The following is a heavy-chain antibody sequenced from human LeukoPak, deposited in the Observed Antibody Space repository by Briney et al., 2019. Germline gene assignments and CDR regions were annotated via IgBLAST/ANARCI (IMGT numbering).Heavy chain of an antibody. J-gene: IGHJ1*01. Sequence: GASVKVSCKASGYTFTDYYMHWVRQAPGQGLEWLGWINPNSGGTNYAQKFQGRVTVTSDTSISTVYMELSRLRSDDTAVYSCARVTGEQHLPAPPFQHWGQGTLVIVSS. CDR3: ARVTGEQHLPAPPFQH. D-gene: IGHD6-13*01. V-gene: IGHV1-2*02. CDR2: INPNSGGT. CDR1: GYTFTDYY.